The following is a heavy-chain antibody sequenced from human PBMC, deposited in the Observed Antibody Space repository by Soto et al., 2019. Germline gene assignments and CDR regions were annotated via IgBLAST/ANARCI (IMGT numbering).Heavy chain of an antibody. CDR2: ISGSGSTI. CDR3: AKVFYYYDSSGYYYFDY. CDR1: GFTFSSYA. Sequence: LRLSCAASGFTFSSYAVSWVRQAPGKGPEWISSISGSGSTIYYADSVKGRFTISRDNSKNTLYLQMSSLRAEDTAVYYCAKVFYYYDSSGYYYFDYWGQGTLVTVS. J-gene: IGHJ4*02. V-gene: IGHV3-23*01. D-gene: IGHD3-22*01.